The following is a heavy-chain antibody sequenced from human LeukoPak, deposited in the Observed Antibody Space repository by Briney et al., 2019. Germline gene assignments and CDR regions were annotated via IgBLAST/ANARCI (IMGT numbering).Heavy chain of an antibody. CDR1: GGSSSGYY. Sequence: SETLSLTCAVYGGSSSGYYWSWIRQPPGKGLEWIGEINHSGSTNYNPSLKSRVTISVDTSKNQFSLKLSSVTAADTAVYYCARGRLYYDFWSGYLYYFDYWGQGTLVTVSS. CDR2: INHSGST. V-gene: IGHV4-34*01. CDR3: ARGRLYYDFWSGYLYYFDY. D-gene: IGHD3-3*01. J-gene: IGHJ4*02.